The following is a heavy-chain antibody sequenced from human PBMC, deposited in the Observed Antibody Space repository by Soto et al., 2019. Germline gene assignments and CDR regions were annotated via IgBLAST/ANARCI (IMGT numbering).Heavy chain of an antibody. CDR3: ARERRKRVRGYYNGLDP. J-gene: IGHJ5*02. Sequence: PSETLSLTCTVSGGSISSGGYYWSWIRQHPGKGLEWIGYIYYSGSTYYNPSLKSRVTISVDTSKNQFSLKLRSVNAADTAVYYCARERRKRVRGYYNGLDPWGDVTIVTVYS. CDR2: IYYSGST. V-gene: IGHV4-31*03. D-gene: IGHD3-22*01. CDR1: GGSISSGGYY.